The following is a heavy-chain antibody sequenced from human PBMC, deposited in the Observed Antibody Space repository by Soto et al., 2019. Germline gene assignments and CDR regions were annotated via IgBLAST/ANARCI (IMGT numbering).Heavy chain of an antibody. CDR3: ARDRLARGIPVAGRIDY. CDR2: ISSTGALM. Sequence: GGSLRLSCAASAFTFSSYAMSWVRQAPGKGLEWVSSISSTGALMYYADSVKGRFTISRDDADNSLYLQMNSLRVEDTAVYYCARDRLARGIPVAGRIDYWGQGALVTVSS. J-gene: IGHJ4*02. D-gene: IGHD6-19*01. V-gene: IGHV3-21*01. CDR1: AFTFSSYA.